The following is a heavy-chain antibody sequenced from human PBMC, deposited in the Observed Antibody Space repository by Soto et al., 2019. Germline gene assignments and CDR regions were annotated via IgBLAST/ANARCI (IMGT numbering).Heavy chain of an antibody. CDR1: GFTFSSYA. D-gene: IGHD3-16*01. CDR3: AKDWGPTVPYFDY. J-gene: IGHJ4*02. CDR2: ISGSGDTT. Sequence: SLRLSCAASGFTFSSYAMSWVRQAPGKGLEWVSGISGSGDTTYYADSVKGRFTISRDSSEETLYLQMNSLRLEDTAVYYCAKDWGPTVPYFDYWGQGTLVTVSS. V-gene: IGHV3-23*01.